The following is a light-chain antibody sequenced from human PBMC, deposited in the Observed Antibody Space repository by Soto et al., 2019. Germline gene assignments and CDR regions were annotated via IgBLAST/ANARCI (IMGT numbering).Light chain of an antibody. CDR3: KQSYSTPNT. J-gene: IGKJ4*01. CDR1: QSISSH. V-gene: IGKV1-39*01. CDR2: AAS. Sequence: DIQMTQSPSSLSASVGDRVTITCRASQSISSHLHWYEQKPGKAPKLLIYAASSLQSGVPSRFSGSGSGTDFTLTIGSLQPEDSATYYCKQSYSTPNTFGGGTKVEIK.